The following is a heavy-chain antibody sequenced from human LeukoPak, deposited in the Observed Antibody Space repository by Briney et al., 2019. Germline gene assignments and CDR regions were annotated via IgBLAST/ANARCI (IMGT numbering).Heavy chain of an antibody. J-gene: IGHJ4*02. CDR2: ISSSSRDI. Sequence: GGSLRLSCAASGFTFSSFTMNWVRQAPGKGLEWVAAISSSSRDIFYADSVKGRFSISRDNTQNSLSLQMNSLRAEDTAVYYCVREAAATLFDYWGQGTLVTVSS. CDR3: VREAAATLFDY. D-gene: IGHD1-26*01. V-gene: IGHV3-21*01. CDR1: GFTFSSFT.